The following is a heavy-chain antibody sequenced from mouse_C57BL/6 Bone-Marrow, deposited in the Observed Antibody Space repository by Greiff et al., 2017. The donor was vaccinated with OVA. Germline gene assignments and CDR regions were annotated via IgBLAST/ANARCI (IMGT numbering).Heavy chain of an antibody. J-gene: IGHJ2*01. Sequence: QVQLQQSGAELVRPGASVKLSCKASGYTFTSYGISWVKQRTGQGLEWIGEIYPRSGNTYYNEKFKGKATLTADKSSSTAYMELSSLTSEAAADYCGAGGTTLVAEDFDYGGQGTTLTVSS. D-gene: IGHD1-1*01. CDR1: GYTFTSYG. CDR2: IYPRSGNT. CDR3: AGGTTLVAEDFDY. V-gene: IGHV1-81*01.